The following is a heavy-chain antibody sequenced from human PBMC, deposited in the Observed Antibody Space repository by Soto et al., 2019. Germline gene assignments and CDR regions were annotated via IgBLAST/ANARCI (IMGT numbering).Heavy chain of an antibody. J-gene: IGHJ5*02. CDR2: MNPNSGNT. V-gene: IGHV1-8*01. Sequence: QVQLVQSGAEVKKPGASVKVSCKASGYTFTSYDINWVRQATGQGLEWMGWMNPNSGNTGYAQKFQGRGTRTRNTSINTADMERRRLRSEDPVVYYCARGLGVQLCFVPRARWFDPWGQGPLVTVSS. CDR3: ARGLGVQLCFVPRARWFDP. CDR1: GYTFTSYD. D-gene: IGHD5-18*01.